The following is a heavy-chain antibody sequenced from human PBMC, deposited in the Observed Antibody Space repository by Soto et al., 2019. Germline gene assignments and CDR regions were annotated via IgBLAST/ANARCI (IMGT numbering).Heavy chain of an antibody. CDR3: ASMTDYGSGSYYGY. J-gene: IGHJ4*02. Sequence: SETLSLTCAVSGGSISSSNWWSWVRQPPGKGLEWVGEIYHSGSTNYNPSLKSRVTISVDKSKNQFSLKLSSVTAADTAVYYCASMTDYGSGSYYGYWGQGTLVTVSS. CDR2: IYHSGST. V-gene: IGHV4-4*02. D-gene: IGHD3-10*01. CDR1: GGSISSSNW.